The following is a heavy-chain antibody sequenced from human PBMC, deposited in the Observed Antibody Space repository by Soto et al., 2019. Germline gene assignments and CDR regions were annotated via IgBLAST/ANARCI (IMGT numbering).Heavy chain of an antibody. D-gene: IGHD2-15*01. J-gene: IGHJ4*02. Sequence: SETLSLTCTVSGGSISSYYWSWIRQPPGKGLEWIGSIYYSGSTYYNPSLKSRVTISVDTSKNQFSLKLSSVTAADTAVYYCARLPPYCSGGSCYFDYWGQGTLVTVSS. V-gene: IGHV4-59*08. CDR2: IYYSGST. CDR1: GGSISSYY. CDR3: ARLPPYCSGGSCYFDY.